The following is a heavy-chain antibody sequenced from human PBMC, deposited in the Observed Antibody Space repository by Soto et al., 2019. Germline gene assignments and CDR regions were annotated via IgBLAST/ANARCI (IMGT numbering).Heavy chain of an antibody. D-gene: IGHD4-17*01. J-gene: IGHJ4*01. Sequence: EVQLVESGGGLVKQGGSLRLSCASAGLSVSNVWMSWVRQAPGKGLELVGRIKSKTDGGTTEYDEPVKGRFTISRDDSETTQYLQKKSKKTEAADVYYGSFQESTTETKFEYCGHGTLLTVSS. CDR1: GLSVSNVW. CDR3: SFQESTTETKFEY. CDR2: IKSKTDGGTT. V-gene: IGHV3-15*01.